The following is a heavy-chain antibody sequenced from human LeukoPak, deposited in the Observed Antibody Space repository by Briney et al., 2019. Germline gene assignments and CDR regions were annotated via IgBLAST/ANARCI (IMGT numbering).Heavy chain of an antibody. CDR3: AREPWEMYGSGSYYDGDAFDI. V-gene: IGHV4-61*02. J-gene: IGHJ3*02. Sequence: SETLSLTCTVSGGSISSGSYYWSWIRQPAGKGLEWIGRIYTSGSTNYNPSLKRRVTISVDTSKNHFSLKLSPVPAADTAAYYCAREPWEMYGSGSYYDGDAFDIWGQGTMVTVSS. D-gene: IGHD3-10*01. CDR2: IYTSGST. CDR1: GGSISSGSYY.